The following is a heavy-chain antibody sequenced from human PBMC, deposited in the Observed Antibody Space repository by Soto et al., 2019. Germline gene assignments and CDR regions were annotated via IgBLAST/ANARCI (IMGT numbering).Heavy chain of an antibody. V-gene: IGHV3-30*18. CDR2: ISYDGSNK. D-gene: IGHD2-2*01. CDR1: GFTFSSYG. CDR3: AKDVGSTSWHGMDV. J-gene: IGHJ6*01. Sequence: QVQLVESGGGVVQPGRSLRLSCAASGFTFSSYGMHWVRQAPGKGLEWVAVISYDGSNKYYADSVKGRFTISRDNSKNTLYLQMNSLRAEDTAVYYCAKDVGSTSWHGMDVW.